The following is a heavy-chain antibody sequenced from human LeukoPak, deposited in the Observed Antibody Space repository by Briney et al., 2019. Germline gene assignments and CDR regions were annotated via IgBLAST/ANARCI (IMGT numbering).Heavy chain of an antibody. CDR2: IYYSGST. J-gene: IGHJ4*02. Sequence: SETLSLTCTVSGGSISSSSYYWGWIRQPPGKGLEWIGSIYYSGSTYYNPSLKSRVTISVDTSKNQFSLKLSSVTAADTAVYYCARHKYDLRIDYWGQGTLVTVSS. D-gene: IGHD3-3*01. CDR3: ARHKYDLRIDY. CDR1: GGSISSSSYY. V-gene: IGHV4-39*01.